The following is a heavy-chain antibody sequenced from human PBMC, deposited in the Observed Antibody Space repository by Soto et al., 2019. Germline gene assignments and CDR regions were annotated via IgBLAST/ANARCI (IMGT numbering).Heavy chain of an antibody. CDR1: GGSISRYY. CDR3: AREEYSSSFGFDP. J-gene: IGHJ5*02. CDR2: IYYSGST. Sequence: PSETLSLTCTVSGGSISRYYWSWIRQPPGKGLEWIGYIYYSGSTYYNPSLKSRVTISVDTSKNQFSLKLSSVTAADTAVYYCAREEYSSSFGFDPWGQGTLVTVSS. V-gene: IGHV4-59*12. D-gene: IGHD6-6*01.